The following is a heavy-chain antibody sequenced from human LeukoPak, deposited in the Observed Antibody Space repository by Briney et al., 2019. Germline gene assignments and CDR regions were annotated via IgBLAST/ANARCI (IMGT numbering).Heavy chain of an antibody. D-gene: IGHD5-18*01. Sequence: GESLKISCKGSGHTFASLWIGWVRQMPGKGLEWMGVIRPDDSDTRYSPSFRGQVTISADKSIDIAYLQWNSLKASDTAIYYCARRGDSYGRFDYWGQGILVTVSS. V-gene: IGHV5-51*01. CDR3: ARRGDSYGRFDY. J-gene: IGHJ4*02. CDR2: IRPDDSDT. CDR1: GHTFASLW.